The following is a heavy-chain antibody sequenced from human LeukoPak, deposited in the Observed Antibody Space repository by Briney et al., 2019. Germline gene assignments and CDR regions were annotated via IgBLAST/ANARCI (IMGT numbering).Heavy chain of an antibody. CDR1: GDSITGSTYY. D-gene: IGHD3-22*01. J-gene: IGHJ4*02. CDR3: ARQYYDSTGYYYFDY. CDR2: MYYSGST. V-gene: IGHV4-39*01. Sequence: SETLSLTCTVSGDSITGSTYYWGWIRQPPGKGLEWIGSMYYSGSTYYNPSLKSRVTMSADTSKNQVSLHLRSVTAADTAVYCCARQYYDSTGYYYFDYWGQGTLVTVSS.